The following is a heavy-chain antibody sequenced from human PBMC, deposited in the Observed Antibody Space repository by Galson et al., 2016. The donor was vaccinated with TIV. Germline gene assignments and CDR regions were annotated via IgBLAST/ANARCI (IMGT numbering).Heavy chain of an antibody. CDR1: GGTFSSYT. J-gene: IGHJ3*02. CDR2: IIPLIGMI. D-gene: IGHD1-26*01. V-gene: IGHV1-69*02. CDR3: AGAVSVGGTFAPDI. Sequence: SVKVSCKASGGTFSSYTFNWVRQAPGQGLEWMGRIIPLIGMINYAQKFQGRVTITADKSTTTAYMELSSLRSEDTAVYYCAGAVSVGGTFAPDIWGQGTMVTVSS.